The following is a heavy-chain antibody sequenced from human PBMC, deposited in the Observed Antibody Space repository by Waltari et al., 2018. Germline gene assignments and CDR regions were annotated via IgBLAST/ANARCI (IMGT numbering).Heavy chain of an antibody. V-gene: IGHV4-39*01. D-gene: IGHD4-17*01. CDR1: GGSISSSSYY. CDR2: IYYSGST. CDR3: ARGYGYNWFDP. J-gene: IGHJ5*02. Sequence: QLQLQESGPGLVKPSETLSLTCTVSGGSISSSSYYWGWIRQPPGKGLEWIGSIYYSGSTYYNPSLKSRGTISVDTSKNQFSLKLSSVTAADTAVYYCARGYGYNWFDPWGQGTLVTVSS.